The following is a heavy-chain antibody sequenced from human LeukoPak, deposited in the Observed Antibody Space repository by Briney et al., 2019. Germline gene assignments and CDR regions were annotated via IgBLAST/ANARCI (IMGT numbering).Heavy chain of an antibody. D-gene: IGHD6-13*01. V-gene: IGHV3-7*01. CDR1: GFTFRDYW. CDR2: IKYDGDEE. J-gene: IGHJ4*02. CDR3: RSGGAAPGAFDN. Sequence: GGSLRLSWAASGFTFRDYWMSWMRQAPGKGLEWVANIKYDGDEEYYVDSVKGRFIISRDNAKNSLYLQLNSLRVEDTAVYYCRSGGAAPGAFDNWGQGTLVTVSP.